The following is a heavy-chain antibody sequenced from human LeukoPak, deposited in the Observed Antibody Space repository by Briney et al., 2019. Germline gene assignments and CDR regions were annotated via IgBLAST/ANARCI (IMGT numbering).Heavy chain of an antibody. J-gene: IGHJ6*02. CDR3: AKESRPYYYDSSGVYYYGMDV. Sequence: GGSLRLSCAASGFTFSSYAMHWVRQAPGKGLEWVAVISYDGSNKYYADSVKGRFTISRDNSKNTLYLQMNSLRAEDTAVYYCAKESRPYYYDSSGVYYYGMDVWGQGTTVTVSS. V-gene: IGHV3-30*04. CDR2: ISYDGSNK. D-gene: IGHD3-22*01. CDR1: GFTFSSYA.